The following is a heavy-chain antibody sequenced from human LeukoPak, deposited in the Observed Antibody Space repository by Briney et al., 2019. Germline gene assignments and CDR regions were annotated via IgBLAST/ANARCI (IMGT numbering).Heavy chain of an antibody. CDR3: ARTTVAGKTRPDWFDP. CDR2: IYSGGST. D-gene: IGHD6-19*01. Sequence: GGSLRLSCAASGFTVSSNYMSWVRQAPGKGLEWVSVIYSGGSTYYADSVKGRFTISRDNSKNTLYLQMNSLRAEDTAVYYCARTTVAGKTRPDWFDPWGQGTLVTVSS. V-gene: IGHV3-66*01. CDR1: GFTVSSNY. J-gene: IGHJ5*02.